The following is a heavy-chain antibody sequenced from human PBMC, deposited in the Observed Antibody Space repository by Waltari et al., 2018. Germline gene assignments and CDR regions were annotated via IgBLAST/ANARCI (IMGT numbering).Heavy chain of an antibody. CDR3: AAGLSGYYYGMDV. D-gene: IGHD2-2*01. J-gene: IGHJ6*02. CDR2: IGVGSGNT. Sequence: QMQLVQSGPEVKKPGTSVKVSCKASGFTFTSSAVQWVRQARGQRLEWIGWIGVGSGNTNYAQRCQERVTITRDMSTSTAYMELSSLRSEDTAVYYCAAGLSGYYYGMDVWGQGTTVTVSS. CDR1: GFTFTSSA. V-gene: IGHV1-58*01.